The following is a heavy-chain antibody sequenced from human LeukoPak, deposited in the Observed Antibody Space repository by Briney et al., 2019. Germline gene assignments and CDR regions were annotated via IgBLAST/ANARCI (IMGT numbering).Heavy chain of an antibody. CDR2: ISGSGDTT. V-gene: IGHV3-23*01. CDR3: ARAGEPTLGYYYYMDV. CDR1: GFTLSSYA. D-gene: IGHD1-14*01. Sequence: GGSLRLSCAASGFTLSSYAMSWVRQAPGQGLEWVSAISGSGDTTYYADSVKGRFTISRDNSKNTLYLQMNSLRAEDTAVYYCARAGEPTLGYYYYMDVWGKGTTVTVSS. J-gene: IGHJ6*03.